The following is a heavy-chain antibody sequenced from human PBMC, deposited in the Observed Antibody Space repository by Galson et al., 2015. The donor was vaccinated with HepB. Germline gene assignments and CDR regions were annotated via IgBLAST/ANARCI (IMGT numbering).Heavy chain of an antibody. J-gene: IGHJ4*02. D-gene: IGHD1-1*01. V-gene: IGHV3-23*01. CDR3: AKGTTSIDY. Sequence: SLRLSCAGSGFTFSRTGMPWVRQAPGKGLECVSAISMGGSRRDYVDSVRGRFTISRDNSNNMLYLQMNDMRAEDTAVYYCAKGTTSIDYWGQGALVTVYS. CDR2: ISMGGSRR. CDR1: GFTFSRTG.